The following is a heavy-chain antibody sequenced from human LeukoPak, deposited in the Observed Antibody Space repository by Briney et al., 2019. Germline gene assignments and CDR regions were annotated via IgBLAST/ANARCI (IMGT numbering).Heavy chain of an antibody. CDR1: AYTFTTYT. D-gene: IGHD5-24*01. CDR3: ARRRVNYAPDI. Sequence: VASVTVSCKASAYTFTTYTIIWVRQAPGQGLEWMGWINTNTGNPTYAQGFTGRFVFSLDSSVTTAYLQISSLKAEDTAVYYCARRRVNYAPDIWGQGTVVTVSS. J-gene: IGHJ3*02. CDR2: INTNTGNP. V-gene: IGHV7-4-1*02.